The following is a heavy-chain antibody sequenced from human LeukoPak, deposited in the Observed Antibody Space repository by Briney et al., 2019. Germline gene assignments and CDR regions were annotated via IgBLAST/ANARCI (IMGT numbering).Heavy chain of an antibody. J-gene: IGHJ4*02. Sequence: PGGSLRLSCAASGFTFSSYAMHWVRQAPGKGLEWVAVISYDGSNKYYADSVKGRFTISRDNSKNTLYLQMNSLRAEDTAVYYCAKARWELLSDFDYWGQGTLVTVSS. CDR3: AKARWELLSDFDY. CDR1: GFTFSSYA. V-gene: IGHV3-30-3*01. D-gene: IGHD1-26*01. CDR2: ISYDGSNK.